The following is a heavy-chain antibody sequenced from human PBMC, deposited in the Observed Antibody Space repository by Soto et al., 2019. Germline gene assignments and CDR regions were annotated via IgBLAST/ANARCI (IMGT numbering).Heavy chain of an antibody. V-gene: IGHV4-39*01. D-gene: IGHD1-26*01. CDR1: GGSISTPNDY. CDR2: VYYRGSP. CDR3: ARRYTGSYYGY. Sequence: QLQLQESGPGLVKPSETLSLTCTVSGGSISTPNDYWGWIRQPPGKGLEWIGSVYYRGSPYYNPSLKSRVTISVDTSRTQLSLRLNSVTAADTAVYYCARRYTGSYYGYWGQGTLVTVSS. J-gene: IGHJ4*02.